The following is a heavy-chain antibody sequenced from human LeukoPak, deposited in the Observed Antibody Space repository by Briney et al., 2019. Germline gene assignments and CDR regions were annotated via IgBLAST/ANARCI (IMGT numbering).Heavy chain of an antibody. V-gene: IGHV3-30*18. Sequence: GGSLRLSCAASGFTFSSYGMHWVRQAPGKGLEWVAIISFDGSNKYYADSVKGRFTISRDNSKNTLYLQMNSLRAEDTAVYYCAKDPRYYGSGTGDYWGQGTLVTVSS. CDR2: ISFDGSNK. CDR3: AKDPRYYGSGTGDY. D-gene: IGHD3-10*01. J-gene: IGHJ4*02. CDR1: GFTFSSYG.